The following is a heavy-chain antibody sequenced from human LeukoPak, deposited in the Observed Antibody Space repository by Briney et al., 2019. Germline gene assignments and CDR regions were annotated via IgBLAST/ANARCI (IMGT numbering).Heavy chain of an antibody. V-gene: IGHV4-61*02. Sequence: SQTLSLTCTVSGGSISSGSYYWSWIRQPAGKGLEWIGRIYTSGSTNYNPSLKSRVTISVDTSKNQFSLKLSSVTAADTAVYYCARVISRNSSSGPLNAFDIWGQGTMVTVSS. J-gene: IGHJ3*02. CDR1: GGSISSGSYY. D-gene: IGHD6-6*01. CDR2: IYTSGST. CDR3: ARVISRNSSSGPLNAFDI.